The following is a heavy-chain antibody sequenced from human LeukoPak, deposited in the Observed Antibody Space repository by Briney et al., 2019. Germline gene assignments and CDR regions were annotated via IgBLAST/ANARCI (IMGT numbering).Heavy chain of an antibody. CDR2: ISRNSGSI. CDR1: GFTFDDYA. Sequence: GGSLRLSCAASGFTFDDYAMHWVRKAPGKGLEWVSGISRNSGSIGYADSVKGRFTISRDDAKSSLYLQMNSLRAEDTAVYYCARRNAMDVWGQGTTVIVFS. CDR3: ARRNAMDV. J-gene: IGHJ6*02. V-gene: IGHV3-9*01.